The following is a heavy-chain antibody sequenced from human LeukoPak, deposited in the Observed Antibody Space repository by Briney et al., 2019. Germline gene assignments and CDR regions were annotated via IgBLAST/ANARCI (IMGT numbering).Heavy chain of an antibody. Sequence: SETLSLTCTVSGGSISSYYWSWIWQPPGKGLEWIGYIYYSGSTNYNPSLKSRVDTSKNQFSLKLSSVTAADTAVYYCARGVKIEFSSSSRNWYFDRWGRGTLVTVSS. J-gene: IGHJ2*01. V-gene: IGHV4-59*08. CDR2: IYYSGST. CDR1: GGSISSYY. CDR3: ARGVKIEFSSSSRNWYFDR. D-gene: IGHD6-6*01.